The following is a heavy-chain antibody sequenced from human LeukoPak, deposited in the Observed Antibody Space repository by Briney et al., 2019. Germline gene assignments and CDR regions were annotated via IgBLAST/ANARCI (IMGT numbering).Heavy chain of an antibody. CDR2: INAGNGNI. V-gene: IGHV1-3*03. CDR1: GYTFTSYA. Sequence: ASVKVSCKASGYTFTSYAMHWVRQAPGQRLEWMGWINAGNGNIKYSQEFQGRVTITRDTSASTAYMELSSLRSEDMAVYYCASAVSGSYLQLDYWGQGTLVTVSS. J-gene: IGHJ4*02. CDR3: ASAVSGSYLQLDY. D-gene: IGHD1-26*01.